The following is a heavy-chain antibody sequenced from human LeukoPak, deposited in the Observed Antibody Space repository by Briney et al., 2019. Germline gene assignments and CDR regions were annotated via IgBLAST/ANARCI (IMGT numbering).Heavy chain of an antibody. CDR3: TREGLVP. CDR1: GFTFSTYW. V-gene: IGHV3-74*01. J-gene: IGHJ5*02. Sequence: PGGSLTLSCAASGFTFSTYWMHWVRQAPGKGLVWVSRVNSDGSSTIYADSVKGRFTISRDSAKNTVFLKMNSLRAEDTAVYYCTREGLVPWGQGTLVTVSS. CDR2: VNSDGSST.